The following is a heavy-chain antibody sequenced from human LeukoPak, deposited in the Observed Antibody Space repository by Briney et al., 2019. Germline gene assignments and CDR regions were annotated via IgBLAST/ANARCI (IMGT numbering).Heavy chain of an antibody. CDR1: GYSFTSYW. V-gene: IGHV5-51*01. D-gene: IGHD6-19*01. Sequence: GESLKISCKGSGYSFTSYWIGWVRQMPGKGLEWMGIIYPGDSDTRYSPSFQGQVTISADKSISTAYLQWSSLKASDTAMYYCARRDSSGWYGVRDAFDIWGQGTMVTVSS. J-gene: IGHJ3*02. CDR2: IYPGDSDT. CDR3: ARRDSSGWYGVRDAFDI.